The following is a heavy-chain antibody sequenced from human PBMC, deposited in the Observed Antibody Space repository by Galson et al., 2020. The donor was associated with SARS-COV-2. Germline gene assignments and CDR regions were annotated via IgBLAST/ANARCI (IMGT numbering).Heavy chain of an antibody. CDR3: GRDIWARHGTSCANDY. CDR2: ISAYNGNT. CDR1: GYSFTTYG. Sequence: ASVKVSCKASGYSFTTYGINWLRQAPGQGLEWMGWISAYNGNTKSAQKFQDRVTMTTETSTNTVYMELRNLRSNDTAIYYCGRDIWARHGTSCANDYWGQGTLVTVSS. V-gene: IGHV1-18*01. D-gene: IGHD2-2*01. J-gene: IGHJ4*02.